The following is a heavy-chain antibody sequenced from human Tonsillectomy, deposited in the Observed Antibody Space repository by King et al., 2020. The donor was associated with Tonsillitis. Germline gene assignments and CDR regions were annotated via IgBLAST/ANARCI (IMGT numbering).Heavy chain of an antibody. J-gene: IGHJ2*01. Sequence: QLVQSGGGLVQPGGSLRLSCAASGFTFSSYAMSWVRQAPGEGLEWVSIIYSGSSRTYYVDSVKGRFTISRDDSNNTLYLQMNTLRAEDTAVYSCARDTSGRGWYFDLWGRGTLVTVSS. CDR1: GFTFSSYA. CDR3: ARDTSGRGWYFDL. V-gene: IGHV3-23*03. CDR2: IYSGSSRT. D-gene: IGHD3-10*01.